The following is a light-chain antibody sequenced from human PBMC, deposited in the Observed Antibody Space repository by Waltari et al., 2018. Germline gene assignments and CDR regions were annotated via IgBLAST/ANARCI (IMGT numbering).Light chain of an antibody. CDR2: GDR. Sequence: QSALTQPASVSGSPGQSITISCTGPTSDVGSYNLVSWFQQHAGKAPKLIIFGDRKRPSGSSNRFSGSKSGNTASLTISGLQAEDEADYYCSSYAGYNIWVFGGGTKLTVL. V-gene: IGLV2-23*01. J-gene: IGLJ3*02. CDR3: SSYAGYNIWV. CDR1: TSDVGSYNL.